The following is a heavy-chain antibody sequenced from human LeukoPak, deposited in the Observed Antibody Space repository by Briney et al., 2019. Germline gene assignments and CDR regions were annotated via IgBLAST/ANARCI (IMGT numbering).Heavy chain of an antibody. CDR3: AKWASDNRAFDL. J-gene: IGHJ4*02. V-gene: IGHV4-4*02. Sequence: SETLSLTCAVSGGSISSSNWWSWVRQPPGKGLEWIGEIYHSGSTNYNPSLKSRVTVSVDTSKNQFSLRLSSVTAADTAVYFCAKWASDNRAFDLWGQGTLVTVSS. CDR2: IYHSGST. D-gene: IGHD2-8*01. CDR1: GGSISSSNW.